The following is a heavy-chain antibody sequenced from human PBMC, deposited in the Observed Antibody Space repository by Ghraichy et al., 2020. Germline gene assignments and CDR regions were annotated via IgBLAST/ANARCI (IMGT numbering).Heavy chain of an antibody. Sequence: SETLSLTCAVYGGSFSGYYWSWIRQPPGKGLEWIGEINHSGSTNYNPSLKSRVTISVDTSKNQFSLKLSSVTAADTAVYYCARLVSGSSSSWYRGPNYFDYWGQGTLVTVSS. J-gene: IGHJ4*02. V-gene: IGHV4-34*01. D-gene: IGHD6-13*01. CDR1: GGSFSGYY. CDR2: INHSGST. CDR3: ARLVSGSSSSWYRGPNYFDY.